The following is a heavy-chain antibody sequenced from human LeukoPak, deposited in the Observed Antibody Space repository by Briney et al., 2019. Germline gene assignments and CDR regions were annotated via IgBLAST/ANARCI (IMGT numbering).Heavy chain of an antibody. CDR3: ARELLGAFDI. CDR2: IYNSGST. Sequence: SETLSLTCTVSGGSITNYHWTWIRQPPGKGLEYIGYIYNSGSTFYNPSLKSRVTISADTSKKQFSLKLSSVTAADTAVYYCARELLGAFDIWGQGTMVTVSS. D-gene: IGHD2-8*02. CDR1: GGSITNYH. V-gene: IGHV4-59*01. J-gene: IGHJ3*02.